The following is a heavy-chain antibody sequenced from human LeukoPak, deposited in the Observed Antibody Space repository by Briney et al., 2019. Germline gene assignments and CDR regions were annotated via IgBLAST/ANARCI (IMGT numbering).Heavy chain of an antibody. CDR2: IIPIFGTA. Sequence: GASVKVSCKASGGTFSSYAISWVRQAPGQGLEWMGGIIPIFGTANYAQKFQGRVTITADESTSTAYMELSGLRSEDTAVYYCASDADYGDYVAPFDYWGQGTLVTVSS. CDR3: ASDADYGDYVAPFDY. V-gene: IGHV1-69*13. CDR1: GGTFSSYA. D-gene: IGHD4-17*01. J-gene: IGHJ4*02.